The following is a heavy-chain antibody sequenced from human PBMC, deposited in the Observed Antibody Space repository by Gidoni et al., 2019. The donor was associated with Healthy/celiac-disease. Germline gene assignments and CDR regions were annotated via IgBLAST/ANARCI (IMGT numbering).Heavy chain of an antibody. V-gene: IGHV3-21*01. J-gene: IGHJ4*02. CDR2: ISSSSSYI. D-gene: IGHD2-15*01. CDR1: GFTFSSYS. CDR3: ARDPPNLCSGGSCEFALDY. Sequence: EVQLVESGGGLVKPGGSLRLSCAASGFTFSSYSMNWVRQAPGKGLEWVSSISSSSSYIYYADSVKGRFTISRDNAKNSLYLQMNSLRAEDTAVYYCARDPPNLCSGGSCEFALDYWGQGTLVTVSS.